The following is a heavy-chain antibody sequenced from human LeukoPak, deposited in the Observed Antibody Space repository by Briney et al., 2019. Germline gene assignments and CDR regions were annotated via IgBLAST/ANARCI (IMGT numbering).Heavy chain of an antibody. CDR1: GYTFATSG. Sequence: ASVKVSCKASGYTFATSGISWVRQAPGQGLEWMGWIGAYNGNTNYVQKFQGRVTMTTETSTSTAYMELRSLRSDDTAVYYCARDHQYDFDYWGQGTLVTVPS. CDR3: ARDHQYDFDY. V-gene: IGHV1-18*01. J-gene: IGHJ4*02. D-gene: IGHD2-2*01. CDR2: IGAYNGNT.